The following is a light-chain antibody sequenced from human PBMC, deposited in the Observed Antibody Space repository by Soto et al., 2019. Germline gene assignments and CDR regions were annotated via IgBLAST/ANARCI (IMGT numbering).Light chain of an antibody. V-gene: IGKV1-5*03. CDR1: QTINSY. J-gene: IGKJ5*01. CDR3: QQANSFPIS. CDR2: TAS. Sequence: DIQMTQSPSTLSASVGDRVTITCRASQTINSYLAWYQQKPGKAPNLLIYTASTLQSGVPSRFSGSGSGTDFTLTISSLQPDDFATYYCQQANSFPISFGQGTRLEIK.